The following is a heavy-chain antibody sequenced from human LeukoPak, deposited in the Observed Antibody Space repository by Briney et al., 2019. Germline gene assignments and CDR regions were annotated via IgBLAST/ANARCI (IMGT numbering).Heavy chain of an antibody. CDR1: GGSISSYY. CDR2: IYYSGST. V-gene: IGHV4-59*01. J-gene: IGHJ4*02. D-gene: IGHD6-19*01. CDR3: ARGTRPSSGWYGVGEWG. Sequence: PSETLSLTCSVSGGSISSYYWSWIRQPPGKGLEWIGYIYYSGSTNYNPSLKSRVTISVDTSKNQFSLKLSSVTAADTAVYYCARGTRPSSGWYGVGEWGWGQGTLVTVSS.